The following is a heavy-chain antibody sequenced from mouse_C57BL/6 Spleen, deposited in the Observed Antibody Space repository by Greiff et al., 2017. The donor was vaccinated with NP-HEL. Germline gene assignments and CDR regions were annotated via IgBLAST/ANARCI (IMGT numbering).Heavy chain of an antibody. CDR2: IRLKSDNYAT. V-gene: IGHV6-3*01. CDR1: GFTFSNYW. J-gene: IGHJ3*01. D-gene: IGHD1-1*01. Sequence: EVKLMESGGGLVQPGGSMKLSCVASGFTFSNYWMNWVRQSPEKGLEWVAQIRLKSDNYATHYAESVKGRFTISRDDSKSSVYLQMNNLRAEDTGIYYCTAYYGIAYWGQGTLVTVSA. CDR3: TAYYGIAY.